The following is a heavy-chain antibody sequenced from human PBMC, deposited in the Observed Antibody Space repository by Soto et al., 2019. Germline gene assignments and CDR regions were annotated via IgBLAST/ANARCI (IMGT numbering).Heavy chain of an antibody. J-gene: IGHJ6*03. V-gene: IGHV1-18*01. D-gene: IGHD6-13*01. CDR3: ARDTIYSSSWYYHYYYYYMDV. CDR1: GYTFTSYG. Sequence: ASVKVSCKASGYTFTSYGISWVRQAPGQGLEWMGWISAYNGNTNYAQKLQGRVTMTTDTSTSTAYMELRSLRSDDTAVYYCARDTIYSSSWYYHYYYYYMDVWGKGTTVTVSS. CDR2: ISAYNGNT.